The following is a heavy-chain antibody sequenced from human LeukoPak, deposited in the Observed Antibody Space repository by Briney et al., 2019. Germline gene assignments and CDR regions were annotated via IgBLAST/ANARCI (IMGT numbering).Heavy chain of an antibody. CDR3: ARDWGYCSGGSCYDYYGLDV. D-gene: IGHD2-15*01. J-gene: IGHJ6*02. V-gene: IGHV3-21*01. CDR2: ISFSSGYI. CDR1: GFTFSDYG. Sequence: GALRLSCAASGFTFSDYGMHWVRQAPGKGLEWVSSISFSSGYIYYADSVKGRFTISRDNAKNSLYLQMNSLRAEDTAVYYCARDWGYCSGGSCYDYYGLDVWGQGTTVTVSS.